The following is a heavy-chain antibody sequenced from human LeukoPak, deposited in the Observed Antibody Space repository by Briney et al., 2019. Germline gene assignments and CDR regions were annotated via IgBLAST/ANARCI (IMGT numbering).Heavy chain of an antibody. CDR2: FDPEDGET. V-gene: IGHV1-24*01. CDR1: GYTLTELS. CDR3: ATDYYYDSSGSYYTVDY. J-gene: IGHJ4*02. Sequence: ASVKVSCKVSGYTLTELSMHWVRQAPGKGLEWMGGFDPEDGETFYAQKFQGRVTMTEGTSTDTDYMELSSLRSEDTAVYYCATDYYYDSSGSYYTVDYWGQGTLVTVSS. D-gene: IGHD3-22*01.